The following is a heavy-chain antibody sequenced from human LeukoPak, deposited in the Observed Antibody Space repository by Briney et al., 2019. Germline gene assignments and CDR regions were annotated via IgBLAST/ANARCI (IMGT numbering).Heavy chain of an antibody. CDR2: IYYSGST. CDR3: ASFIAAAGTEYYYYGMDV. V-gene: IGHV4-59*01. J-gene: IGHJ6*04. Sequence: PSETLSLTCAVSGGSISSYYWRWIRQPPGKGLEWIGLIYYSGSTNYNPSLKSRVTISVDTSKNQFSLKLSSVTAADTAVYYCASFIAAAGTEYYYYGMDVWGKGTTVTVSS. D-gene: IGHD6-13*01. CDR1: GGSISSYY.